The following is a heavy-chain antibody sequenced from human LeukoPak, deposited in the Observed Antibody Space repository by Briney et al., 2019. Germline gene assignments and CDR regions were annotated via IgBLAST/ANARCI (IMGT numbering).Heavy chain of an antibody. V-gene: IGHV1-2*06. D-gene: IGHD3-22*01. CDR3: AREMNYYDSSGYYLTYMDV. J-gene: IGHJ6*03. CDR1: GYTFTAYY. CDR2: INPNGGGT. Sequence: PLASVKVSCKASGYTFTAYYIHWVRQAPGQGLEWMGRINPNGGGTNYAQKFQGRVTMTRDTSISTAYMELSRLRSDDTAVYYCAREMNYYDSSGYYLTYMDVWGKGTTVTVSS.